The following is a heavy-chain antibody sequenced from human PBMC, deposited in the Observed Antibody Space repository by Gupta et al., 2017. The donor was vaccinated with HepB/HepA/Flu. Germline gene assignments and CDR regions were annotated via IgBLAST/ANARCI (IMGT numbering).Heavy chain of an antibody. Sequence: QVQLVESGGGVVQPGRSLRLSCAASGFTFSSYAMHWVRPAPGKGLEWVAVISYDGSNKYYADSVKGRFTISRDNSKNTLYLQMNSLRAEDTAVYYCASGYCSSTSCYPFDYWGQGTLVTVSS. CDR2: ISYDGSNK. D-gene: IGHD2-2*03. CDR1: GFTFSSYA. J-gene: IGHJ4*02. V-gene: IGHV3-30-3*01. CDR3: ASGYCSSTSCYPFDY.